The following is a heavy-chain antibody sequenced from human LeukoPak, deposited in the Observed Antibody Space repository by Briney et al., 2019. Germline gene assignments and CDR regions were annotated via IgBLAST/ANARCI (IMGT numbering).Heavy chain of an antibody. D-gene: IGHD1-26*01. CDR1: GFTFSSYS. V-gene: IGHV3-48*02. J-gene: IGHJ3*02. Sequence: QSGGSLRLSCAASGFTFSSYSMNWIRQAPGKGLEWVSYISSSSSTIYYADSVKGRFTISRDNAKNSLYLQMNSLRDEDTAVYYCARVNTTPAPAGNIWGQGTMVTVSS. CDR3: ARVNTTPAPAGNI. CDR2: ISSSSSTI.